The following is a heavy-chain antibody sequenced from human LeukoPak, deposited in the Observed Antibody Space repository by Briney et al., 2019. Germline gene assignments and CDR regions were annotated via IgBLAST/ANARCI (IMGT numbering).Heavy chain of an antibody. J-gene: IGHJ4*02. CDR2: SYYSGST. D-gene: IGHD2-2*01. V-gene: IGHV4-39*07. CDR3: ARDRYCSSTSCSTTD. Sequence: SETLSLTCTVSGGSISSSSYYWGWIRQPPGKGLEWIGSSYYSGSTYYNPSLKSRVTISVDTSKNQFSLKLSSVTAADTAVYYCARDRYCSSTSCSTTDWGQGTLVTVSS. CDR1: GGSISSSSYY.